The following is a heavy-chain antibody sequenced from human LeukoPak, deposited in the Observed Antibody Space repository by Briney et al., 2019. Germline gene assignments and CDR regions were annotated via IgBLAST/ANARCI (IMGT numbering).Heavy chain of an antibody. Sequence: GASVKVSCKVSGYTLTELSMHWVRQAPGKGLEWMGGFDPEDGETIYAQKFQGRVTMTEDTSTDTAYMELSSLRSEDTAVYYCATVRPCGGDCFLDYWGQGTLVTVSS. D-gene: IGHD2-21*02. CDR3: ATVRPCGGDCFLDY. J-gene: IGHJ4*02. CDR1: GYTLTELS. CDR2: FDPEDGET. V-gene: IGHV1-24*01.